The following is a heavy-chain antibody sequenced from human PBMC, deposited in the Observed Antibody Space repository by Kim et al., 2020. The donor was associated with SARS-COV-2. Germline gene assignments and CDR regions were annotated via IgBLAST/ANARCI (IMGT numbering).Heavy chain of an antibody. D-gene: IGHD1-26*01. Sequence: SQTLSLTCTVSGGSISSYYWSWIRQPPGKGLEWIGYIYYTGSTDYNPSLKSRVTISVDTSKNQFSLKLSSVTAADTAVYYCARDRSEFDYWGQGTLVTVSS. CDR3: ARDRSEFDY. V-gene: IGHV4-59*13. J-gene: IGHJ4*02. CDR1: GGSISSYY. CDR2: IYYTGST.